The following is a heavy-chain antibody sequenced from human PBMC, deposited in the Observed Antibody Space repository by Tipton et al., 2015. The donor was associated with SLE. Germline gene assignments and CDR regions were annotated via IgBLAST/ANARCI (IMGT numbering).Heavy chain of an antibody. CDR1: GGSFSGYY. J-gene: IGHJ5*02. D-gene: IGHD1-26*01. CDR2: INHSGST. CDR3: ARGRREPGGKESWFDP. Sequence: TLSLTCAVYGGSFSGYYWSWIRQPPGKGLEWIGEINHSGSTNYNPSLKSRVTISVDTSKNQFSLKLSSVTAADTAVYYCARGRREPGGKESWFDPWGLGTLVTVSS. V-gene: IGHV4-34*01.